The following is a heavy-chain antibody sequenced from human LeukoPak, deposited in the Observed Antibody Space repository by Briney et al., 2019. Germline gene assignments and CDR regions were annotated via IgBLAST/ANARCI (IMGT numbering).Heavy chain of an antibody. V-gene: IGHV1-18*01. Sequence: GASVEVSCKSSGHISSNFAISWVRQAPGQGLEWMGWISAYNGNTNYAQKLQGRVTMTTDTSTSTAYMELRSLRSDDTAVYYCARVGSGWPDGYWGQGTLVTVSS. CDR3: ARVGSGWPDGY. CDR1: GHISSNFA. D-gene: IGHD6-19*01. J-gene: IGHJ4*02. CDR2: ISAYNGNT.